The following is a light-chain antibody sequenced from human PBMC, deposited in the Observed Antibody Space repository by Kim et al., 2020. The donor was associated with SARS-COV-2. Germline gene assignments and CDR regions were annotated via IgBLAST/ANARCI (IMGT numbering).Light chain of an antibody. J-gene: IGKJ2*01. V-gene: IGKV3-20*01. CDR3: QQYGSSPRT. CDR2: GAS. Sequence: EIVLTQSPGTLSLSPGERATLSSRASQSVSSSYLAWYQQKPGQAPRLLIHGASSRATGIPDRFSGSGSGTDFTLTISRLEPEDFAVYYCQQYGSSPRTFGQGTKLEI. CDR1: QSVSSSY.